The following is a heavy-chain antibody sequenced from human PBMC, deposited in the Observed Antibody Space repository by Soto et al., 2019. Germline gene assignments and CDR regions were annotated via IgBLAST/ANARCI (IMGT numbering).Heavy chain of an antibody. CDR2: ITGSGGST. D-gene: IGHD3-22*01. CDR1: GFTFSSYA. CDR3: AKDVDYDGSRYLPCFDY. V-gene: IGHV3-23*01. Sequence: PGGSLRLSCVASGFTFSSYAMSWVRQAPGKGLEWVSAITGSGGSTYYADSVKGRFTISRDNSKNTLYLQMNSLRADDAAVYYCAKDVDYDGSRYLPCFDYWGQGTLVTVSS. J-gene: IGHJ4*02.